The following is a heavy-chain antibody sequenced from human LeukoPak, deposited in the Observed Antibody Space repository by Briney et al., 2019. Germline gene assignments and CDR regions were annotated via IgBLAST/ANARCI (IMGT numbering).Heavy chain of an antibody. Sequence: PGGSLRLSCAASGFTFSSYAMSWIRQAPGKGLEWVSYISSSGSTIYYADSVKGRFTISRDNAKNSLYLQMNSLRAEDTAVYYCARAGRIAVAGFDYWGQGTLVTVSS. CDR3: ARAGRIAVAGFDY. CDR1: GFTFSSYA. J-gene: IGHJ4*02. V-gene: IGHV3-11*01. CDR2: ISSSGSTI. D-gene: IGHD6-19*01.